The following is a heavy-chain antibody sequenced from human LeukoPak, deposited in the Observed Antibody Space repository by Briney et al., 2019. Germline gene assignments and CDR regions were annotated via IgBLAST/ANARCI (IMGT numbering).Heavy chain of an antibody. V-gene: IGHV3-48*01. CDR3: ARDSGYDPGAFDI. Sequence: PAGGSLRLSCAASGFTFSSYSMNWVRQAPGKGLEWVSYISSSSSTIYYADSVKGRFTISRDNAKNSLYLQMNSLRAEDTAVYYCARDSGYDPGAFDIWGQGTMVTVSS. CDR1: GFTFSSYS. D-gene: IGHD5-12*01. J-gene: IGHJ3*02. CDR2: ISSSSSTI.